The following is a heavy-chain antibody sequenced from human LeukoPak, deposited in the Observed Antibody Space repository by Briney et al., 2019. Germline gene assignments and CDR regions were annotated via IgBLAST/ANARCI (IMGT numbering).Heavy chain of an antibody. D-gene: IGHD6-13*01. Sequence: SETLSLTCAVYGGSFSGYYWSWIRQPPGKGLEWIGEINHSGSTNYNPSLKSRVTISVDTSKNQFSLKLSSETAADTAVYYCASLRIAAAGNPNYYYYYGMDVWGQGTTVTVSS. V-gene: IGHV4-34*01. J-gene: IGHJ6*02. CDR3: ASLRIAAAGNPNYYYYYGMDV. CDR2: INHSGST. CDR1: GGSFSGYY.